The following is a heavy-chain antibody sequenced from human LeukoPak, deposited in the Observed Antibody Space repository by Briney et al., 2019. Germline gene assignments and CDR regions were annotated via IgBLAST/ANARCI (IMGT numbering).Heavy chain of an antibody. CDR1: GGSISSSSYY. CDR3: ASPPVLDRAMVGYYYYYYMDV. D-gene: IGHD5-18*01. V-gene: IGHV4-39*01. CDR2: IYYSGST. Sequence: PSETLSLTCTVSGGSISSSSYYWGWIRQPPGKGLEWIGSIYYSGSTYYNPSLKSRVTISVDTSKNQFSLKLSPVTAADTAVYYCASPPVLDRAMVGYYYYYYMDVWGKGTTVTVSS. J-gene: IGHJ6*03.